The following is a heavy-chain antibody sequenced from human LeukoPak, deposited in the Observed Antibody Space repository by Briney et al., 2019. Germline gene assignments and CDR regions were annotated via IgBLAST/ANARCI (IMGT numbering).Heavy chain of an antibody. Sequence: SVKLSCKASGGTFTSYSISWVRQAPGQGLEWMGGIIPIVGTSNYAQKFQGRDTITADESTSTAYMELSSMRSEETAVYYCARVGAAAGTLAEGYYYYGMDVWGQGTTVTVSS. CDR1: GGTFTSYS. CDR2: IIPIVGTS. CDR3: ARVGAAAGTLAEGYYYYGMDV. J-gene: IGHJ6*02. D-gene: IGHD6-13*01. V-gene: IGHV1-69*13.